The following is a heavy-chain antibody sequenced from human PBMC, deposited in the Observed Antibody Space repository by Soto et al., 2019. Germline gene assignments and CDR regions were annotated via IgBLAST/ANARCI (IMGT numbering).Heavy chain of an antibody. CDR1: GDSITSYY. J-gene: IGHJ4*02. V-gene: IGHV4-4*07. CDR2: TYITGDT. D-gene: IGHD5-12*01. CDR3: AKGRDGYDY. Sequence: SETLSLTCRVSGDSITSYYWSWIRQSAGKGLEWIGRTYITGDTNYNPSLKSRVTISVDTSKNQFSLKLSSVTAADTAVYYCAKGRDGYDYWGQGTLVTVSS.